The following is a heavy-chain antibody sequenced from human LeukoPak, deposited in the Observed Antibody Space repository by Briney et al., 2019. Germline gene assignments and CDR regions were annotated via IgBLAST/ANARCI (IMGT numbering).Heavy chain of an antibody. Sequence: ASVKVSCKVSGSTLTELSMHWVRQAPGEGLEWMGGFDPEDGEAIYAQKFQGRVTMTENTSTDTVYMELSSLRSEDTAVYYCATDFLGFDPWGQGTLVTVSS. CDR2: FDPEDGEA. CDR3: ATDFLGFDP. J-gene: IGHJ5*02. CDR1: GSTLTELS. D-gene: IGHD2/OR15-2a*01. V-gene: IGHV1-24*01.